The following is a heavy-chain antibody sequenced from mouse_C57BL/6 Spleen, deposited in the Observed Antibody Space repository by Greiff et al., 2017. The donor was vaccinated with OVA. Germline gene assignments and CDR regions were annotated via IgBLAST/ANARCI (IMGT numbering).Heavy chain of an antibody. Sequence: HVQLQQPGAELVKPGASVKMSCKASGYTFTSYWITWVKQRPGQGLEWIGDIYPGSGSTNYNEKFKSKATLTVDTSSSTAYMQLSSLTSEDSAVYYCAREEDSNYESPPSFDYWGQGTTLTVSS. V-gene: IGHV1-55*01. CDR3: AREEDSNYESPPSFDY. CDR1: GYTFTSYW. J-gene: IGHJ2*01. D-gene: IGHD2-5*01. CDR2: IYPGSGST.